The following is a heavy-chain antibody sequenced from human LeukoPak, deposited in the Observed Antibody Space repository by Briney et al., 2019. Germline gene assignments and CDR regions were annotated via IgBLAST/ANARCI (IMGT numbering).Heavy chain of an antibody. Sequence: GGSLRLSCAASGFTFTGYWMSWVRQAPGQGLEWVAYISSSGSTVYYADSVKGRFTISRDNAKSSLFLQMNSLRAEDTADYYCAREKFYDNSGFDFWGRGTLVTVSS. CDR3: AREKFYDNSGFDF. CDR2: ISSSGSTV. J-gene: IGHJ4*02. CDR1: GFTFTGYW. V-gene: IGHV3-48*04. D-gene: IGHD3-22*01.